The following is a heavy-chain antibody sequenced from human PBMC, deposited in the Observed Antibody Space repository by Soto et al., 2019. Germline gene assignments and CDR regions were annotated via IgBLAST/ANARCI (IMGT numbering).Heavy chain of an antibody. CDR1: GFTFDDYA. J-gene: IGHJ3*02. Sequence: GGSLRLSCAASGFTFDDYAMHWVRQAPGKGLEWVALISGDGGSTYYADSVKGRFTISRDNSKNSLYLQMNSLRTEDTAYYYCARMYNSVWYAFDIWGQGTMVTVSS. D-gene: IGHD6-19*01. CDR2: ISGDGGST. V-gene: IGHV3-43*02. CDR3: ARMYNSVWYAFDI.